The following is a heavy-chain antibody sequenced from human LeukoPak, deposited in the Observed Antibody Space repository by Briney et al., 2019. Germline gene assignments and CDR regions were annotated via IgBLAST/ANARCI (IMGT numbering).Heavy chain of an antibody. V-gene: IGHV4-34*01. J-gene: IGHJ4*02. Sequence: SETLSLTCAVYGGSFSGYYWSWIRQPPGKGLEWIGEINHSGSTNYNPSLKSRVTISVDTSKNQFSLKLSSVTAADTAVYYCARRQRSFWSGYYDYWGQGTLVTVSS. CDR3: ARRQRSFWSGYYDY. CDR1: GGSFSGYY. CDR2: INHSGST. D-gene: IGHD3-3*01.